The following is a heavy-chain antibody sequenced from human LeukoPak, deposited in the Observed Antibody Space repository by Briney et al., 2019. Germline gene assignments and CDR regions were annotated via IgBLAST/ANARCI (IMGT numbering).Heavy chain of an antibody. CDR1: GFTFGDYA. CDR2: IRSKAYGGTT. D-gene: IGHD3-22*01. CDR3: TSPRLEYYYDSSGYYSDY. J-gene: IGHJ4*02. V-gene: IGHV3-49*03. Sequence: PGGSLRLSCTASGFTFGDYAMSWFRQAPGKGLEWVGFIRSKAYGGTTEYAASVKGRFTISRDDSRSIAYLQMNSLKTEDTAVYYCTSPRLEYYYDSSGYYSDYWGQGTLVTVSS.